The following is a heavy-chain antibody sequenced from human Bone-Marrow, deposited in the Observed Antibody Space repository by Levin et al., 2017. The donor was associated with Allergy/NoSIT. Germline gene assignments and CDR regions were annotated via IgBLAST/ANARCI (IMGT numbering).Heavy chain of an antibody. CDR3: AKGFTIYYYYTGIVV. J-gene: IGHJ6*01. V-gene: IGHV3-23*01. CDR2: ISGLGPNT. Sequence: GGSLRLSCEVSGFSFNSYAMNWVRQAPGKRLEWVSSISGLGPNTYYADSVKGRFTISRDSSKNTLYLQMDSLRAEDTAVYYCAKGFTIYYYYTGIVVCGDGTTATVSS. CDR1: GFSFNSYA. D-gene: IGHD3-10*01.